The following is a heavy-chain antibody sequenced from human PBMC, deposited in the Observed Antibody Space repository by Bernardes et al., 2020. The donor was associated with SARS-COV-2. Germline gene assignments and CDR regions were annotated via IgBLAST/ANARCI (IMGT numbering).Heavy chain of an antibody. D-gene: IGHD2-15*01. CDR3: AKSRLGYCGGGGCYWRPFDS. V-gene: IGHV3-23*01. CDR1: GFIFSNYA. CDR2: IRGTGTTK. J-gene: IGHJ4*02. Sequence: GGSLRLSCSASGFIFSNYAMSWVRQAPGKGLECVSSIRGTGTTKYYADSVQGRFSISRDNSKNTLYLQMNSLRADDTAVYFCAKSRLGYCGGGGCYWRPFDSWGQGTLVAVSS.